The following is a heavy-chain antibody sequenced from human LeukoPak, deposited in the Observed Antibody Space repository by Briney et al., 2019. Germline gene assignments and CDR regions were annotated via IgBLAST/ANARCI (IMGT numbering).Heavy chain of an antibody. Sequence: ASVKVSCKASGYIFTSYYMHWVRQAPGQGLEWMGIINPSGGSTSYAQKFQGRVTMTRDMSTSTVYMELSSLRSEDTAVYYCARDTIYRAAAGTGWFDPWGQGTLVTVSS. V-gene: IGHV1-46*01. D-gene: IGHD6-13*01. CDR3: ARDTIYRAAAGTGWFDP. CDR2: INPSGGST. CDR1: GYIFTSYY. J-gene: IGHJ5*02.